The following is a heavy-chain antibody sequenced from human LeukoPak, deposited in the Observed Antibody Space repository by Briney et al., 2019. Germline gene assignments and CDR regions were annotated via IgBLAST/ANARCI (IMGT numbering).Heavy chain of an antibody. CDR3: ARAVVAASNWFDP. CDR2: IYYSGST. Sequence: SETLSLTCTVSGGSISSYYWSWVRQPPGKGLEWIGYIYYSGSTNYNPSLKSRVTISVDTSKNQFSLKLSSVTAADTAVYYCARAVVAASNWFDPWGQGTLVTVSS. D-gene: IGHD2-15*01. J-gene: IGHJ5*02. CDR1: GGSISSYY. V-gene: IGHV4-59*08.